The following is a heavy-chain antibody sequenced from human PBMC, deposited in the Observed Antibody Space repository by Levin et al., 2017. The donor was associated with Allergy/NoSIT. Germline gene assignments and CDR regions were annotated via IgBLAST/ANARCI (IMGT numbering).Heavy chain of an antibody. Sequence: AASVKVSCKASGYTFTGYFIQWVRQAPGQGLEWMGWVNPNTGATKYAQEFQDRVTMTRDTSLKTAYMELNSLRSDDTAVYYCAKDPGGKLGVNWFDPWGQGTLVIVSS. CDR2: VNPNTGAT. J-gene: IGHJ5*02. CDR1: GYTFTGYF. CDR3: AKDPGGKLGVNWFDP. D-gene: IGHD3-10*01. V-gene: IGHV1-2*02.